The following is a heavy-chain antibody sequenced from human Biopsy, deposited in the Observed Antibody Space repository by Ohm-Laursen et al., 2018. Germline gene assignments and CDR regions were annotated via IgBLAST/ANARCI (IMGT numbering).Heavy chain of an antibody. CDR2: INPHSGTT. Sequence: VKVSCKASGYTFTGHYLHWVRQVPGQGLEWMGWINPHSGTTKFAQDFQGRVTMTRDTSITTAYMELRRLRSDDTAVYYCAKGQDLRGGAEYFQHWGQGALVTVSS. V-gene: IGHV1-2*02. CDR3: AKGQDLRGGAEYFQH. J-gene: IGHJ1*01. D-gene: IGHD2-15*01. CDR1: GYTFTGHY.